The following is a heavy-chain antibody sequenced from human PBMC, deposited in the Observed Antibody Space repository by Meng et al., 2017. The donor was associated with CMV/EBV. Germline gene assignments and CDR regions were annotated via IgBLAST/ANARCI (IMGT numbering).Heavy chain of an antibody. CDR2: IYPGDSDT. V-gene: IGHV5-51*01. Sequence: KVSCKGSGYSFTSYWIGWVRQMPGKGLEWMEIIYPGDSDTRYSPSFQGQVTISADKSISTAYLQWSSLKASDTAMYYCARLCFPGAGGECYYYGMDVWGQGTTVTVSS. CDR3: ARLCFPGAGGECYYYGMDV. CDR1: GYSFTSYW. D-gene: IGHD3-16*01. J-gene: IGHJ6*02.